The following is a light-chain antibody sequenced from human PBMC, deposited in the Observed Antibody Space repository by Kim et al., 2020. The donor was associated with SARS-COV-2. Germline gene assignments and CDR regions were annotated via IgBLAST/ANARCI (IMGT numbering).Light chain of an antibody. Sequence: VSPGERATLSCRASQSVSSNLAWYQQKPGQAPRLLIYDASTRANGVPARFSGSGSGTEFTLTIYSLQPEDFAVYYCQEYDNWPPVTFGQGTKLEI. V-gene: IGKV3-15*01. CDR3: QEYDNWPPVT. J-gene: IGKJ2*01. CDR1: QSVSSN. CDR2: DAS.